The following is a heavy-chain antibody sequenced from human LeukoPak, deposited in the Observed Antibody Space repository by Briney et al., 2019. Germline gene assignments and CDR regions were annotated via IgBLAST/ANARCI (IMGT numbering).Heavy chain of an antibody. V-gene: IGHV4-34*01. D-gene: IGHD3-10*01. J-gene: IGHJ4*02. CDR1: GVSFSGYY. CDR2: INHSGST. Sequence: SETLSLTCTVYGVSFSGYYWTWIRQPPGKGLEWIGEINHSGSTNYSPSLKSRVTISVDTSKNQFSLKLSSVTAADTAVYYCAREGSGSHYPSHFDYWGQGTLVTVSS. CDR3: AREGSGSHYPSHFDY.